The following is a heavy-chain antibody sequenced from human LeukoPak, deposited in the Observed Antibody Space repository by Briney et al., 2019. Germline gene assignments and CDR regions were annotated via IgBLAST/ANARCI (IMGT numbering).Heavy chain of an antibody. V-gene: IGHV1-58*01. J-gene: IGHJ3*01. Sequence: SVKVSCKASGFTFTSSAVQWVRQARGQRHEWIGWIVVGSGNTNYAQKFQERVTITRDMSTSLVYMELSSLRSEDTAVYYCAAEAAYYYDSRDAFDVWGQGTMVTVSS. CDR1: GFTFTSSA. CDR2: IVVGSGNT. D-gene: IGHD3-22*01. CDR3: AAEAAYYYDSRDAFDV.